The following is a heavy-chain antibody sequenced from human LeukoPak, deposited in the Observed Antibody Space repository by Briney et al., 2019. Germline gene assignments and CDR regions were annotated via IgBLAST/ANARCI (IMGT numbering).Heavy chain of an antibody. Sequence: SETLSLTCTVSGGSISIYYWSWIRQPPGKGLEWIGYINYSGSTNYNPSLKSRVTISVDTSKNQFSLKLSSVTAADTAVYYCARHYCSSTTCYATIIDYWGQGTLVTVSS. CDR3: ARHYCSSTTCYATIIDY. CDR1: GGSISIYY. V-gene: IGHV4-59*08. D-gene: IGHD2-2*01. CDR2: INYSGST. J-gene: IGHJ4*02.